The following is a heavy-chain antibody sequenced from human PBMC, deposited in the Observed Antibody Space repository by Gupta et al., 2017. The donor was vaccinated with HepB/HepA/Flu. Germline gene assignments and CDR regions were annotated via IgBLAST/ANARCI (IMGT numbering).Heavy chain of an antibody. J-gene: IGHJ1*01. CDR3: VKDIGGGYCNGGSCFRYFQH. D-gene: IGHD2-15*01. V-gene: IGHV3-9*01. Sequence: EVQLVESGGGLVQPGRSLRLSCAASGFTFDDHAMHCVLQAQGKCLEWVSGISCNSGSKGYTDSVKGRFTISRDNGKNSLYLQMNSLRAEDTAFYYCVKDIGGGYCNGGSCFRYFQHWGPGTLVTVSS. CDR2: ISCNSGSK. CDR1: GFTFDDHA.